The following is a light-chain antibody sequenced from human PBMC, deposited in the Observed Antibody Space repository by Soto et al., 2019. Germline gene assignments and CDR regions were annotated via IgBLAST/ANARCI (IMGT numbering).Light chain of an antibody. CDR1: QSISSY. J-gene: IGKJ1*01. CDR3: QQGYSTPWT. CDR2: AAS. V-gene: IGKV1-39*01. Sequence: IQRTQSASSLSASVGDRVTITCRASQSISSYLHWYQQKQGKAPKLLIYAASNLQSGVPSRFSASGSGTDVTITLNSLQTEDGATYYCQQGYSTPWTFGQGTKVDIK.